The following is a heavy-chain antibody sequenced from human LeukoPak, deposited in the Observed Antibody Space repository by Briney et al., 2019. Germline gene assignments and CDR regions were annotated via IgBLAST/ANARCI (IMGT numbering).Heavy chain of an antibody. J-gene: IGHJ4*02. D-gene: IGHD3-16*01. Sequence: GGSLRLSCTASGFNFGDSSMSWFRQAPGKGLEWVGFSASKIFGGTTEYAASVKGRFIISRDDSKGIAYLQMNSLRTEDTAVYFCSRDSYGHDPRNSFDYWGQGTLVTVSS. CDR2: SASKIFGGTT. CDR3: SRDSYGHDPRNSFDY. V-gene: IGHV3-49*03. CDR1: GFNFGDSS.